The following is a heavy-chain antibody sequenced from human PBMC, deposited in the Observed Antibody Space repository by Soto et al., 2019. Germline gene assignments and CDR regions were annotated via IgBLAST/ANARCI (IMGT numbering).Heavy chain of an antibody. CDR3: ATTLSPYYNGMRV. J-gene: IGHJ6*02. V-gene: IGHV4-4*02. CDR2: IYDSGTT. CDR1: GGSISSSLW. D-gene: IGHD2-21*01. Sequence: SETLSLTCTVSGGSISSSLWWNWVRQPPGKGLEWIGEIYDSGTTNYNPTLKNRVPISVDKSKDQLSLELTSVTAADTAVYFCATTLSPYYNGMRVWGQGATVTVSS.